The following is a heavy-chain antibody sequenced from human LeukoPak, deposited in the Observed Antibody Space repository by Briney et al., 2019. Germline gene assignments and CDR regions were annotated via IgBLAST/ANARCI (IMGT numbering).Heavy chain of an antibody. D-gene: IGHD6-13*01. J-gene: IGHJ4*02. CDR2: IWYDGSNK. V-gene: IGHV3-33*01. Sequence: GRSLRLSCAASGFTFSSYGMHWVRQAPGKGLEGVAIIWYDGSNKYYADSVKGRFTISRDNSKNTLYLQMNSMRAEDTAVYYCARGMRYSSSSGFDYWGQGTLVTVSS. CDR3: ARGMRYSSSSGFDY. CDR1: GFTFSSYG.